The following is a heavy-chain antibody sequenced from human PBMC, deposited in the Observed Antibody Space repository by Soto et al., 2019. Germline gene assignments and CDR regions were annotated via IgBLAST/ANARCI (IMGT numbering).Heavy chain of an antibody. V-gene: IGHV3-74*01. J-gene: IGHJ6*02. CDR1: GFTFSSYW. D-gene: IGHD6-6*01. CDR3: VGDSSSHPLYYYYGMDV. CDR2: INTDRSHT. Sequence: AGGSLRLSCAASGFTFSSYWMHWVRQVPGKGLVWVSRINTDRSHTFYADSVKGRFTISRDNARNTLYLEMNSLRAEDTAVCYCVGDSSSHPLYYYYGMDVWGQGTTITVSS.